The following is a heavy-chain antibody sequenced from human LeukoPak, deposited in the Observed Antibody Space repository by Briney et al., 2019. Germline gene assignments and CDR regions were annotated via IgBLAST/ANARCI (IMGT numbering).Heavy chain of an antibody. D-gene: IGHD5-24*01. V-gene: IGHV1-69*13. J-gene: IGHJ4*02. CDR3: AREVWLERRSNYFDY. CDR1: GGTFSSYA. CDR2: IIPIFGTA. Sequence: SVKVSCKXSGGTFSSYAISWVRQAPGQGLEWMGGIIPIFGTANYAQKFQGRVTITADESTSTAYMELSSLRSEDTAVYYCAREVWLERRSNYFDYWGQGTLVTVSS.